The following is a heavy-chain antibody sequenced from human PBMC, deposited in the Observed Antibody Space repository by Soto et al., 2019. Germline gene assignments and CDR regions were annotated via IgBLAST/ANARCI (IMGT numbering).Heavy chain of an antibody. V-gene: IGHV4-30-2*01. Sequence: QLQLQESGSGLVKPSQTLSLTCAVSGGSISSGGYSWSWIRQPPGKGLVWIGYSYHSGRTYYNPSLKSRVTIAVDRSKNQFSLTLSSETAADPAVYYCARSRYSGSPAPIDSCGQGTLVTVSS. CDR1: GGSISSGGYS. J-gene: IGHJ4*02. D-gene: IGHD1-26*01. CDR3: ARSRYSGSPAPIDS. CDR2: SYHSGRT.